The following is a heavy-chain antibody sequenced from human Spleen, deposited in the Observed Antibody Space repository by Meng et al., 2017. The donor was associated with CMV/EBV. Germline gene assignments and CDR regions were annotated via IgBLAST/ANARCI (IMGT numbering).Heavy chain of an antibody. J-gene: IGHJ4*02. CDR3: ARGLWWAGY. V-gene: IGHV3-21*01. CDR2: ISSSSNFI. Sequence: GESLKISCAASGFTFSTYSMNWVRQAPGKGLEWVSSISSSSNFIFDADSVRGRFTISRDNAKRSVYLQMNSLRAEDTAVYYCARGLWWAGYWGQGTLVTVSS. CDR1: GFTFSTYS. D-gene: IGHD2-21*01.